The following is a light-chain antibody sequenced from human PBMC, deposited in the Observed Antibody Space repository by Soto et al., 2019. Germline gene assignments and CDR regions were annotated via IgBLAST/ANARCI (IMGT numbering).Light chain of an antibody. CDR2: SNN. V-gene: IGLV1-44*01. J-gene: IGLJ2*01. Sequence: QSVLTQPPSASGTPGQRVTISCSGSSSNIGSNTVNWYQQLPGTAPKLLIYSNNQRPSGVPDRFSGSKSGTSASLDISGLQSEDEAEYYCAACDDSLNGVVFGGGTKVTV. CDR3: AACDDSLNGVV. CDR1: SSNIGSNT.